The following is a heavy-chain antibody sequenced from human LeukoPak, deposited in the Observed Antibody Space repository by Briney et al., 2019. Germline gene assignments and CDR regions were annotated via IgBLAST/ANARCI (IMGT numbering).Heavy chain of an antibody. D-gene: IGHD6-13*01. J-gene: IGHJ2*01. CDR3: ARGYSSSYWYFDL. CDR2: IYYSGST. CDR1: GGSISSYY. V-gene: IGHV4-59*01. Sequence: SETLSLTCTVSGGSISSYYWSWIRQPPGKGLEGIGYIYYSGSTNYNPSLTSRVTISVDTSKNQFSLKLSSVTAADTAVYYCARGYSSSYWYFDLWGRGTLVTVSS.